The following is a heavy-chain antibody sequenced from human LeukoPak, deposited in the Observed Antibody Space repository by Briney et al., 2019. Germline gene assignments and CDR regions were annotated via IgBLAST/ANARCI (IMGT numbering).Heavy chain of an antibody. V-gene: IGHV4-34*01. CDR1: GGSVSGYY. CDR3: ARAYRGYCSGGSCYRRGLDY. D-gene: IGHD2-15*01. Sequence: SETLSLTCAVYGGSVSGYYWSWIRQPPGKGLEWIGEINHSGSTNYNPSLKSRVTISVDTSKNQFSLKLSSVTAADTAVYYCARAYRGYCSGGSCYRRGLDYWGQGTLVTVSS. CDR2: INHSGST. J-gene: IGHJ4*02.